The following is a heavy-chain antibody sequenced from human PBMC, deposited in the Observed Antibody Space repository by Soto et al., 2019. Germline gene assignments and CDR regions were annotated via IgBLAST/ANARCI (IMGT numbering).Heavy chain of an antibody. D-gene: IGHD1-26*01. CDR2: IYYSGST. CDR1: GGSISSYY. J-gene: IGHJ4*02. V-gene: IGHV4-59*01. Sequence: SETLSLTCTVSGGSISSYYWSWIRQPPGKGLEWIGYIYYSGSTNYNPSLKSRVTISVDTSKNQFSLKLSSVTAADTAVYYCARDRWEGVDYWGQGTLVTVSS. CDR3: ARDRWEGVDY.